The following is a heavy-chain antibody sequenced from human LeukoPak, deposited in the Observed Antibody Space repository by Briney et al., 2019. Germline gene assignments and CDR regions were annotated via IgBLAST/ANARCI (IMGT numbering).Heavy chain of an antibody. Sequence: GGSLRLSCEASGFTFSSNWMHWVRQAPGKGLVWVSRINEDGSTTNYADSVKGRFTISRDNVKQSLCLQMNSLRAEDTAVYYCARGPGDFDASDIWGQGTMVTVSS. CDR2: INEDGSTT. CDR3: ARGPGDFDASDI. V-gene: IGHV3-74*01. J-gene: IGHJ3*02. D-gene: IGHD1-14*01. CDR1: GFTFSSNW.